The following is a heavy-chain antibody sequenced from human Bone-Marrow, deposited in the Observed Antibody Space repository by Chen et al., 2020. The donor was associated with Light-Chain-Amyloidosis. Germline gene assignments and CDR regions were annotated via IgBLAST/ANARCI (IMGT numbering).Heavy chain of an antibody. V-gene: IGHV5-51*01. D-gene: IGHD5-12*01. Sequence: EVQLEQSGPEVKKPGESLKISCKGSGYTFPNYWIGWVRQMPGKGLEWRGVIYPDDAYARYSPSFEGQVTISADKSITTAYLQWRGLKASDTAMYYCARRRDGYNFDYWGQGTLVTVSS. CDR2: IYPDDAYA. CDR1: GYTFPNYW. CDR3: ARRRDGYNFDY. J-gene: IGHJ4*02.